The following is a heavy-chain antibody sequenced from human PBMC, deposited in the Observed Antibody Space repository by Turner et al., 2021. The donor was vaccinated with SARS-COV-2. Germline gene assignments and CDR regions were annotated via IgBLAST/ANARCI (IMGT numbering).Heavy chain of an antibody. V-gene: IGHV3-30*18. J-gene: IGHJ4*02. D-gene: IGHD4-4*01. CDR1: GFTCSSYG. CDR3: AKQQGLYSNPMYYFDY. CDR2: TSYDGSNK. Sequence: QVQLVESGGGVVQPGRYRRLSCAASGFTCSSYGMHWVRQAPGKGLEWVAVTSYDGSNKYYADSVKGRFTISRDNSKNTLYLQMNSLRAEDTAVYYCAKQQGLYSNPMYYFDYWGQGTLVTVSS.